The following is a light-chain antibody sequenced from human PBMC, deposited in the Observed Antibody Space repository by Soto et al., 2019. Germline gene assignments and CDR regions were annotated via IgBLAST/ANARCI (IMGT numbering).Light chain of an antibody. CDR2: GAS. CDR1: HSVSSSY. CDR3: QQFDTSPPST. Sequence: EIVLTQSPGTLSLSPGERATLSCRASHSVSSSYLAWYQQKPDQDPRRLIYGASIMATGIPDWFSGSGSGTDFTLTTSRLETDNFAVYYCQQFDTSPPSTFGQGTRLEIK. J-gene: IGKJ5*01. V-gene: IGKV3-20*01.